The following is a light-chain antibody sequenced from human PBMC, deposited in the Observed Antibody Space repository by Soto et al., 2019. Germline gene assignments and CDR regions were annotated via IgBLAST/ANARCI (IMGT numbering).Light chain of an antibody. J-gene: IGKJ1*01. CDR3: QQYNNWPRT. Sequence: EIVLTQSPGTLSLSPGERATLSCRASQAVSNKYLTWYQQKPGQPPRLLIYGASTRATGIPARFSGSGSGTEFTLTISSLQSEDFAVYYCQQYNNWPRTFGQGTKVDIK. CDR2: GAS. V-gene: IGKV3-15*01. CDR1: QAVSNKY.